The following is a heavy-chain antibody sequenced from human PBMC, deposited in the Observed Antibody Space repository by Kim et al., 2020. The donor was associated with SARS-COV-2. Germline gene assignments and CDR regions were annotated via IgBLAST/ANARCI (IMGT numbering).Heavy chain of an antibody. CDR2: INHSGST. CDR1: GGSFSGYY. Sequence: SETRSLTCAVYGGSFSGYYWSWIRQPPGKGLEWIGEINHSGSTNYNPSLKSRVTISVDTSKNQFSLKLSSVTAADTAVYYCARGDPGGGDYWGQGTLVTVSS. D-gene: IGHD3-10*01. CDR3: ARGDPGGGDY. V-gene: IGHV4-34*01. J-gene: IGHJ4*02.